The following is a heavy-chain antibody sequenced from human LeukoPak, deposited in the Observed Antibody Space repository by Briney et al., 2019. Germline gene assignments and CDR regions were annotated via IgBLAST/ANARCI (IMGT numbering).Heavy chain of an antibody. D-gene: IGHD6-13*01. Sequence: SETPSLTCTVSGGSISSYYWSWLRQPAGKGLEWIGRIYTSGGANYNPSLRSRVTMSVDTSKNQFSLKLNSMTAADTAVYFCARATGAAAGLFDPWGQGTLVTVSS. CDR3: ARATGAAAGLFDP. V-gene: IGHV4-4*07. J-gene: IGHJ5*02. CDR1: GGSISSYY. CDR2: IYTSGGA.